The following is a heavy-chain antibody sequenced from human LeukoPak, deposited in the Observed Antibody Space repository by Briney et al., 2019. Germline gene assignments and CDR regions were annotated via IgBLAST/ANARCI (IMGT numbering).Heavy chain of an antibody. Sequence: PGGSLRLSCVASGFTLRNYGIHWVRQAPGKGLEWLAVISNDAAKNSYADSVKGRFAISRDNSKNTVYLQMNSLRAEDTAVYYCARDADTSSHYSRFDFWGQGTLVTVSS. D-gene: IGHD3-22*01. CDR3: ARDADTSSHYSRFDF. CDR1: GFTLRNYG. V-gene: IGHV3-30*03. J-gene: IGHJ4*02. CDR2: ISNDAAKN.